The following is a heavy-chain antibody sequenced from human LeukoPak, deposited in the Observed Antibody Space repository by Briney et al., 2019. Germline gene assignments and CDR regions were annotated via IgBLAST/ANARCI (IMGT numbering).Heavy chain of an antibody. Sequence: PGGSLRLSCTASGFTFSNYGMHWVRQAPGKGLEWVAVLSNDATNKYYADSVKGRFTISRDNSKNTLYLQMNSLRAADTAVYYCVSTDLNHAILSGYFESWGQGTLLTVSS. CDR2: LSNDATNK. V-gene: IGHV3-30*03. CDR3: VSTDLNHAILSGYFES. J-gene: IGHJ4*02. CDR1: GFTFSNYG. D-gene: IGHD3-9*01.